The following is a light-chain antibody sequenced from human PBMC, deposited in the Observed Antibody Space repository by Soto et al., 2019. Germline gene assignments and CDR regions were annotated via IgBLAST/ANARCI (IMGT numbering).Light chain of an antibody. CDR1: KMDVGGYIY. Sequence: QTALTQPPSASVPPGQSVAISCTGGKMDVGGYIYVSWYQHHPGKAPKLMMYEGNTRPSGGPERVSGSRSGNTASLTVAGLQAVDEADYYCSSYAGSSNVFGSGTKVPV. J-gene: IGLJ1*01. V-gene: IGLV2-8*01. CDR3: SSYAGSSNV. CDR2: EGN.